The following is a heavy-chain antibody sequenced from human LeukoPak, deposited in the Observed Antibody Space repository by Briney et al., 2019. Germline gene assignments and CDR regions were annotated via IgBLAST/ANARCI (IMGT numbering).Heavy chain of an antibody. V-gene: IGHV3-21*01. CDR1: GFTFSSYS. D-gene: IGHD3-3*01. CDR2: ISSSSSYK. CDR3: AREKISFGWSGYVHDYFDY. Sequence: PGRSLRLSCAASGFTFSSYSMIWVRQAPGRGLEWVSSISSSSSYKFYADSVKGRFTISRDNAKNSLYLQMNSLRAEDTAVYYCAREKISFGWSGYVHDYFDYWGQGTLVTVSS. J-gene: IGHJ4*02.